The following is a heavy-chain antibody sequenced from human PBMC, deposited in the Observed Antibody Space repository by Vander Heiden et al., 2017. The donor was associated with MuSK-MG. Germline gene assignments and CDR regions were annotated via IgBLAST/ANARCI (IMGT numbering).Heavy chain of an antibody. J-gene: IGHJ3*02. CDR1: GGSFSGYF. V-gene: IGHV4-34*01. D-gene: IGHD3-22*01. CDR2: INQSGST. CDR3: ARGGYYDSSGYGDALDI. Sequence: QVQLQQWGAGLLKPSETLSLTCAVYGGSFSGYFWSWIRQPPGKGPEWIGEINQSGSTNYSPSLKSRVSISIDRSKNQFSLKLSSVSAADTAVYYCARGGYYDSSGYGDALDIWGRGTLVTVSS.